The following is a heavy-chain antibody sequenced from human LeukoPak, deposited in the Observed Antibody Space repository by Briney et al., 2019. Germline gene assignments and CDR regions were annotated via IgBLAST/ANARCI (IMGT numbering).Heavy chain of an antibody. CDR3: AKDLGRYRNNYFDY. CDR2: ISGSGGGT. V-gene: IGHV3-23*01. D-gene: IGHD1-26*01. Sequence: GGSLRLSCAASGFTFNSYAMSWVRQAPEKGLEWVSTISGSGGGTYYADSVKGRFTISRDDSKNTLYLQMNSLRAEDTAVYYCAKDLGRYRNNYFDYWGQGTLVTVSS. CDR1: GFTFNSYA. J-gene: IGHJ4*02.